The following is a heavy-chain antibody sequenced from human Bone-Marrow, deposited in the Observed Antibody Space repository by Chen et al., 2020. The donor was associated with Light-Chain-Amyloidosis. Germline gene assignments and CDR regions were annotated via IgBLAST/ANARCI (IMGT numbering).Heavy chain of an antibody. V-gene: IGHV4-38-2*01. D-gene: IGHD1-26*01. J-gene: IGHJ4*02. Sequence: QVQLQESGPGLVKPSETLSLTCGVSGYSISSGYYWGWVRQPPGKGLQWIANIYHTGLTYFNPSLKSRVTISTDTSKNQFSLKLSSVTAADTAIYYWARAGGSYTGQFDYWGQGTLVAISS. CDR3: ARAGGSYTGQFDY. CDR2: IYHTGLT. CDR1: GYSISSGYY.